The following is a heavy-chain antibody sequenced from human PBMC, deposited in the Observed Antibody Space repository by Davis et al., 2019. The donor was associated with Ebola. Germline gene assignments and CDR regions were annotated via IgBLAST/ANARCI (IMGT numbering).Heavy chain of an antibody. CDR3: VKDRRWSYAFDI. V-gene: IGHV3-64D*06. CDR1: GFTFNNYA. Sequence: PGGSLRLSCSASGFTFNNYAMHWVRQAPGRGLDFVSGINDNGGTTHYADSVKGRFTISRDDSRGTVYLQMSSLTVEDTALYYCVKDRRWSYAFDIWGQGTMVTVSS. J-gene: IGHJ3*02. D-gene: IGHD3-3*01. CDR2: INDNGGTT.